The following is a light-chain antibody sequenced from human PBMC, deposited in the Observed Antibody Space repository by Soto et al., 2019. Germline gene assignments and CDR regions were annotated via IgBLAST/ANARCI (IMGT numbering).Light chain of an antibody. CDR1: SSGVGGYNY. CDR2: DVN. J-gene: IGLJ1*01. CDR3: CSFVGYHTVV. V-gene: IGLV2-11*01. Sequence: QSVLTQPRSVSGSPGQSVTISCTGTSSGVGGYNYVSWYQQHPGKAPKLIIYDVNKRPSGVPGRFSASTSGNAASLTISGLQAEDESDYYCCSFVGYHTVVFGSGTKVTVL.